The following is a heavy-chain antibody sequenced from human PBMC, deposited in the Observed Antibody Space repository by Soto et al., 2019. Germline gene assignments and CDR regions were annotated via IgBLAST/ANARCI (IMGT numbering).Heavy chain of an antibody. CDR3: RCYYDSGSYYHLHY. CDR1: GGTFSSYT. J-gene: IGHJ4*02. CDR2: IIPILGIA. V-gene: IGHV1-69*02. Sequence: QVQLVQSGAEVKKPGSSVKVSCKASGGTFSSYTISWVRQAPGQGLEWMGRIIPILGIANYAQKFQGRVTITADKSTSTAYMELSSLRSEDTAVYYCRCYYDSGSYYHLHYSGQGTLVTVSS. D-gene: IGHD3-10*01.